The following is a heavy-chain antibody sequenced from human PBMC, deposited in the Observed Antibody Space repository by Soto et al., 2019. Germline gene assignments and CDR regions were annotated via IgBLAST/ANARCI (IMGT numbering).Heavy chain of an antibody. CDR3: ALYDSSGYYHRVGFDI. CDR2: INPSSGAT. Sequence: ASVKVSCKASGYTFTNYAMHWVRQAPGQGLEWMGTINPSSGATDYAQKFQGRVTMTRDTSTSTVYMELSSLRSEDTAVYYCALYDSSGYYHRVGFDIWGQGTMVTVSS. J-gene: IGHJ3*02. D-gene: IGHD3-22*01. CDR1: GYTFTNYA. V-gene: IGHV1-46*01.